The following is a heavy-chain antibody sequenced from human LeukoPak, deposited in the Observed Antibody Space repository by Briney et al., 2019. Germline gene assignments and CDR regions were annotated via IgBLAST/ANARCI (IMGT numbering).Heavy chain of an antibody. CDR3: ARGEVDYGDYGLDY. CDR2: INHSGST. D-gene: IGHD4-17*01. Sequence: SETLSLTCNVTGGSISPYYWSWIRQPPGKGLEWIGEINHSGSTNYNPSLKSRVTISVDTSKNQFSLKLSSVTAADTAVYYCARGEVDYGDYGLDYWGQGTLVTVSS. J-gene: IGHJ4*02. V-gene: IGHV4-34*01. CDR1: GGSISPYY.